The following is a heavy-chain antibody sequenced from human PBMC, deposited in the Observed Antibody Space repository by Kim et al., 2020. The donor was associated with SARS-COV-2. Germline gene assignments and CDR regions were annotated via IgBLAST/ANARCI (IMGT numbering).Heavy chain of an antibody. J-gene: IGHJ4*02. CDR2: MNPNSGNT. Sequence: ASVKVSCKASGYTFSSYDINWVRQATGRGLEWMGWMNPNSGNTCYAQKFQGRVTMTRNTSISTAYMELSSLRSEDTAVYYCARGRTKAYCGGDCYPDYWGQGTPVTVSS. D-gene: IGHD2-21*02. V-gene: IGHV1-8*01. CDR1: GYTFSSYD. CDR3: ARGRTKAYCGGDCYPDY.